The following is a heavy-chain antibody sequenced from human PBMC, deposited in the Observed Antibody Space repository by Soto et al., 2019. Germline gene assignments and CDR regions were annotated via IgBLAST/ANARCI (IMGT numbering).Heavy chain of an antibody. CDR3: AKRRGAGGHFDY. V-gene: IGHV3-23*01. CDR2: VSVGGST. J-gene: IGHJ4*02. D-gene: IGHD2-15*01. CDR1: GFTFSTYA. Sequence: PWGSLGLSCATSGFTFSTYAMCWVRQGPGKGLEWVAVVSVGGSTHYADSVRGRFTISRDNSKNTLSLQMNSLTAEDTAVYFCAKRRGAGGHFDYWGQGALVTVSS.